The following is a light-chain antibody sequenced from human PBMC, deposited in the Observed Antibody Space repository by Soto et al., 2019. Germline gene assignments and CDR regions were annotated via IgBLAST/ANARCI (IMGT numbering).Light chain of an antibody. J-gene: IGKJ4*01. CDR1: QSILYSSNNKNY. V-gene: IGKV4-1*01. Sequence: MIQTPQLPAESLGERATKHRKHSQSILYSSNNKNYLVWYQQKPGQPPKVLIYWASTRESGVPDRFSGSGSGTDFTLTISSLQAEDGAVYYCQQYYSAPLTFGGGTKVDIK. CDR2: WAS. CDR3: QQYYSAPLT.